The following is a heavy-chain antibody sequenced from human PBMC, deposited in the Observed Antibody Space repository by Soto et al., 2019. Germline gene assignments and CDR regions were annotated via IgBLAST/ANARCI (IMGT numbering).Heavy chain of an antibody. CDR1: GGSFSGYY. V-gene: IGHV4-34*01. Sequence: SETLSLTCAVYGGSFSGYYWSWIRQPPGKGLEWFGEINHSGSTNYNPSLKSRVTISVDTSKNQFSLKLSSVTAADTAVYYCARGYYYGSGSFGSKRNSYYYYGMDVWGQGTTVT. J-gene: IGHJ6*02. D-gene: IGHD3-10*01. CDR2: INHSGST. CDR3: ARGYYYGSGSFGSKRNSYYYYGMDV.